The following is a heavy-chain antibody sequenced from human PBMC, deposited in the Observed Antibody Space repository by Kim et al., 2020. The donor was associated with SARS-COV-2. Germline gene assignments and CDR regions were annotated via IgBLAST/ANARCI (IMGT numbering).Heavy chain of an antibody. Sequence: GSLRLSCAASGFIFNSRAMNWVRQAPGRRPEWVSTIDTRGEYTYYADSVQGRFTISRDNSKNTLFLQMNSLRVDDTAIYYCAVGNALDYWGQGTLVTVSS. J-gene: IGHJ4*02. CDR2: IDTRGEYT. V-gene: IGHV3-23*01. CDR1: GFIFNSRA. CDR3: AVGNALDY.